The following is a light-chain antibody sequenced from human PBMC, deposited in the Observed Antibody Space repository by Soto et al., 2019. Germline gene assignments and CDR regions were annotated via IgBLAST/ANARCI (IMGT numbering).Light chain of an antibody. V-gene: IGLV2-23*01. CDR3: CSYAGSSIVV. J-gene: IGLJ2*01. CDR2: EGS. CDR1: SSDVGSYNL. Sequence: QSVLTQPASVSGSPGQSITISCTGTSSDVGSYNLVSWYQQHPGKAHKLMIYEGSKRPSGVSNRFSGSKSGNTASLTISGLQAEDEADYYCCSYAGSSIVVFGGGTKLTVL.